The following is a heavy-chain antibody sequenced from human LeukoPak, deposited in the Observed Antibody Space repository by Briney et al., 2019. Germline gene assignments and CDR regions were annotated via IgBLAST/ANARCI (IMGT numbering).Heavy chain of an antibody. CDR2: ISGSGGST. J-gene: IGHJ4*02. D-gene: IGHD2-2*02. CDR3: AKDSAIVVVPAAIGDY. Sequence: GGSLRLSCAASGFTFSSYAMSWVRQAPGRGLEWVSAISGSGGSTYYADSVKGRFTISRDNSKNTLYLQMNSLRAEDTAVYYCAKDSAIVVVPAAIGDYWGQGTLVTVSS. V-gene: IGHV3-23*01. CDR1: GFTFSSYA.